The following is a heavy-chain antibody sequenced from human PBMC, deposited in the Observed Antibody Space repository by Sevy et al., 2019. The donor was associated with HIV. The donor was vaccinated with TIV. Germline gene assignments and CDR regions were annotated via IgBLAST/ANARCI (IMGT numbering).Heavy chain of an antibody. V-gene: IGHV3-21*01. CDR1: GFTFSSYS. J-gene: IGHJ6*02. D-gene: IGHD1-26*01. CDR2: ISSSSSYI. CDR3: ARVRGSIVGAIQGDYYGMDV. Sequence: GGSQRLSCAASGFTFSSYSMNWVRQAPGKGLEWVSSISSSSSYIYYADSVKGRFTISRDNAKNSLYLQMNSLRAEDTAVYYCARVRGSIVGAIQGDYYGMDVWGQGTTVTVSS.